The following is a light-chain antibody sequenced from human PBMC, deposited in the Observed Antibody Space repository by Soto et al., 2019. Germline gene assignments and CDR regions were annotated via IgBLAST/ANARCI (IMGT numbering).Light chain of an antibody. Sequence: DIQMTQSPSSLSASVGDRVTITCRASQSISSDLNWYQQKPGQAPKLLMYAASTLQSGVPSRFSGSGSGTDFTLTINSLQPEDFATYYCQQSYDTPFTFGPGTKVDFK. CDR1: QSISSD. V-gene: IGKV1-39*01. CDR2: AAS. J-gene: IGKJ3*01. CDR3: QQSYDTPFT.